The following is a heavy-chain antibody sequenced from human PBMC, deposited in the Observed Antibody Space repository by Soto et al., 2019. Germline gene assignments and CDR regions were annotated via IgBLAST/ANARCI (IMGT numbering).Heavy chain of an antibody. CDR3: ARGQVVAAQH. J-gene: IGHJ4*02. Sequence: SETLSLTCTVSGGSISSGGYYWSWIRQPPGKGLEWNGEINHSGRTNYNPSLKSRVTISVDRSKNQFSLKLSSVTAADTAVYYCARGQVVAAQHWGQGTLVTVSS. CDR2: INHSGRT. V-gene: IGHV4-30-2*01. D-gene: IGHD2-15*01. CDR1: GGSISSGGYY.